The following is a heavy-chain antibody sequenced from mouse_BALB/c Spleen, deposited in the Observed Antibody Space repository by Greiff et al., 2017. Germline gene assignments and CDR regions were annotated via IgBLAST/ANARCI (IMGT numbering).Heavy chain of an antibody. D-gene: IGHD3-2*01. V-gene: IGHV1-69*02. CDR3: TIDSSGYVDY. CDR1: GYTFTSYW. CDR2: IYPSDSYT. Sequence: QVQLQQSGAELVRPGASVKLSCKASGYTFTSYWINWVKQRPGQGLEWIGNIYPSDSYTNYNQKFKDKATLTVDKSSSTAYMQLSSPTSEDSAVYYCTIDSSGYVDYWGQGTTLTVSS. J-gene: IGHJ2*01.